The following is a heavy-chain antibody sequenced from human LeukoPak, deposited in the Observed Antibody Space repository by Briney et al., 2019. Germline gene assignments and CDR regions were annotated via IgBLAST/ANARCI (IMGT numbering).Heavy chain of an antibody. CDR1: GFTFSSYS. V-gene: IGHV3-21*01. CDR3: ARRFGEGAIDY. CDR2: ISSTSSYI. Sequence: GGSLRLSCAASGFTFSSYSMNWVRQAPGKGLEWVSSISSTSSYIYYADSLKGRFTISRDNAKNSLYLQMNSLRAEDTAVYYCARRFGEGAIDYWGQGTLVTVSS. D-gene: IGHD3-10*01. J-gene: IGHJ4*02.